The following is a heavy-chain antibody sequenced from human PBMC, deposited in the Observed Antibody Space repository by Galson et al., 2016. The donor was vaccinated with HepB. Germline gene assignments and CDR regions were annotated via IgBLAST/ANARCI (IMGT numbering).Heavy chain of an antibody. D-gene: IGHD5-18*01. CDR3: ARVEVDTAMDYYFDY. Sequence: SLRLSCAASGFTVSSNYMSWVRQAPGKGLEWVSVIYSGGSTYYADSVKGRFTISRDNSKNTLYLQMNSLRAEDTAVYYCARVEVDTAMDYYFDYWGQGTLVTVSS. V-gene: IGHV3-66*01. CDR1: GFTVSSNY. CDR2: IYSGGST. J-gene: IGHJ4*02.